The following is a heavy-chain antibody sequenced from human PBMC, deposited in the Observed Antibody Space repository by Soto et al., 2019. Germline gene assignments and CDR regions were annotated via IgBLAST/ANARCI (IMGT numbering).Heavy chain of an antibody. Sequence: QVQLQESGPGLVKPSQTLSLTCTVSGGSISSGGYYLSWIRQHPGKGLEWIGYIYYSGSTYYNPSLKSRVTISVDPSKNQFSLKLSSVTAADTAVYYCARVGGITGTTSVGTWGQGTLVTVSS. CDR1: GGSISSGGYY. J-gene: IGHJ5*02. D-gene: IGHD1-7*01. V-gene: IGHV4-31*03. CDR3: ARVGGITGTTSVGT. CDR2: IYYSGST.